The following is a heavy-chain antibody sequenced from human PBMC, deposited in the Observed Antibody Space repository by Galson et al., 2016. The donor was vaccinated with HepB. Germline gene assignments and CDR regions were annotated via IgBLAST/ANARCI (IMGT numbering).Heavy chain of an antibody. CDR2: INPNSGGT. CDR1: GHTFTGYY. J-gene: IGHJ4*02. V-gene: IGHV1-2*02. CDR3: ARAPERTYRFDY. Sequence: SVKVSCKASGHTFTGYYMHWVRQAPGQGLEWMGWINPNSGGTNSGQKFQGRVTMTRDTSSSTAYMELSSLRSNDTAFYYCARAPERTYRFDYWGQGTLVTVSS. D-gene: IGHD2-2*01.